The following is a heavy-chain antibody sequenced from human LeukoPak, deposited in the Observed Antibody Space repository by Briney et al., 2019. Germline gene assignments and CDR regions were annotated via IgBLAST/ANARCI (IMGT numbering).Heavy chain of an antibody. V-gene: IGHV3-30*02. J-gene: IGHJ4*02. Sequence: GGSLRLSCEASGFSFPYGMHWVRQAPGKGLEWVTFIQYDGSKKYYADSVKGRFTISRDNSKNTLYLEMNSLRAEDTAVYYCAKDIGSYYDYWGQGILVTVSS. CDR3: AKDIGSYYDY. D-gene: IGHD3-10*01. CDR2: IQYDGSKK. CDR1: GFSFPYG.